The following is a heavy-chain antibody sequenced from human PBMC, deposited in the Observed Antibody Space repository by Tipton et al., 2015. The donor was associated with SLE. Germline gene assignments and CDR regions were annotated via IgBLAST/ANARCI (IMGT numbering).Heavy chain of an antibody. CDR1: GGSISSYY. CDR2: IYYSGST. Sequence: LRLSCTVSGGSISSYYWSWIRQPAGKGLEWIGTIYYSGSTYYNPSLKSRVTISVDTSKNQFSLKLSSVTAADTAVYYCARLTGAFDYWGQGTLVTVSS. V-gene: IGHV4-59*08. CDR3: ARLTGAFDY. J-gene: IGHJ4*02. D-gene: IGHD7-27*01.